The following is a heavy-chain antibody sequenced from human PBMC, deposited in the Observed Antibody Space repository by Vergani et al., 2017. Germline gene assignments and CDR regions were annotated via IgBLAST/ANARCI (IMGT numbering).Heavy chain of an antibody. J-gene: IGHJ6*02. Sequence: QVQLVQSGAEVKKPGSSVKVSCKASGGTFSSYAISWVRQAPGQGLEWMGRIIPIFGVANYAQKFQGRVTITADKSTSTAYMELSSLRSEDTAVYYCARVVEFCRSSGCLNPYYYGMDVWGQGTTVTVSS. CDR1: GGTFSSYA. CDR3: ARVVEFCRSSGCLNPYYYGMDV. V-gene: IGHV1-69*04. CDR2: IIPIFGVA. D-gene: IGHD2-2*01.